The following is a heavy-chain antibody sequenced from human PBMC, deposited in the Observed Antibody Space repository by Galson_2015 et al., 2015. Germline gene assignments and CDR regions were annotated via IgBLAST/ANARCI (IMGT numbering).Heavy chain of an antibody. D-gene: IGHD5-24*01. Sequence: SLRLSCAASGFTFSTYGMHWVRQAPGKGLEWVAVIWYDGSSKYDADSVKGRFTISRDNSNNTLYLQMNSLRAEDTAVYYCARGGRDGYKGTIAIYYWGQGTLVTVSS. CDR2: IWYDGSSK. V-gene: IGHV3-33*01. CDR3: ARGGRDGYKGTIAIYY. J-gene: IGHJ4*02. CDR1: GFTFSTYG.